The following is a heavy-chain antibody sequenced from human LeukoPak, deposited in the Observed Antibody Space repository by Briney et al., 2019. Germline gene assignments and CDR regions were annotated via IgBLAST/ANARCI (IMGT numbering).Heavy chain of an antibody. Sequence: SETLSLTCTVSGGSISGYHWSWIRQPPGKGLDWIGYIYYSGSTKYNPSLKSRVTMSVDTSKNQFSRKLSSVTAADTAVYYCARGGLENGYHANDGFDICGQGTMVTVSS. D-gene: IGHD3-22*01. CDR2: IYYSGST. V-gene: IGHV4-59*01. CDR3: ARGGLENGYHANDGFDI. J-gene: IGHJ3*02. CDR1: GGSISGYH.